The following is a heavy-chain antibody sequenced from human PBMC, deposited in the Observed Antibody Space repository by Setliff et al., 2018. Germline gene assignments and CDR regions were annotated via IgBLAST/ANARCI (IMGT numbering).Heavy chain of an antibody. Sequence: PGGSLRLSCTASGLSYINDWVSWVRQAPGKGLEWVSAISGDGDKAFYADSVKGRFIISRDNSMNTLNLQMNSLKADDTAVYYCATFQSTVADKWGQGTLVTVSS. CDR3: ATFQSTVADK. D-gene: IGHD4-17*01. J-gene: IGHJ4*02. V-gene: IGHV3-23*01. CDR1: GLSYINDW. CDR2: ISGDGDKA.